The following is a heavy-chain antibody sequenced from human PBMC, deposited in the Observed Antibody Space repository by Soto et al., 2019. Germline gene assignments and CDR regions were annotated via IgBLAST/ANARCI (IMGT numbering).Heavy chain of an antibody. D-gene: IGHD2-15*01. J-gene: IGHJ6*02. CDR1: GYTFTSYG. CDR3: ARVRAXLGYCSGRSCLPYYNGMDV. Sequence: ASVKVSCKASGYTFTSYGISWVRQAPGQGLGWLGWIGTYNGDTNYAQNFQGRVTMTTDTSTRTAYMELRSLRSDDSAVYYCARVRAXLGYCSGRSCLPYYNGMDVXX. V-gene: IGHV1-18*01. CDR2: IGTYNGDT.